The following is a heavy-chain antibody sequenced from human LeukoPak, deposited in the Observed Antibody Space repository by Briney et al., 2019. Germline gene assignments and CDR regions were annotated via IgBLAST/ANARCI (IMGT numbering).Heavy chain of an antibody. CDR2: VYYSGGT. J-gene: IGHJ5*02. CDR1: GDSISRYSYY. D-gene: IGHD2-21*02. Sequence: IPSETLSLTCTVSGDSISRYSYYWGWIRQPPGKGLEWIGSVYYSGGTYYNPSLKSRVTVSVDTSKNQFSLKLSSVTAADTAVYYCARHWAFCGGDCYPTRVWFDPWGQGSLVTVSS. CDR3: ARHWAFCGGDCYPTRVWFDP. V-gene: IGHV4-39*01.